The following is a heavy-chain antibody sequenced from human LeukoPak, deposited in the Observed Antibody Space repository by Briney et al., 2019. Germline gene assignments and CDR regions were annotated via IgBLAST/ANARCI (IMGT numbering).Heavy chain of an antibody. CDR2: INHSGST. CDR1: GGSFSGYY. CDR3: ARGCQVGATRGTRLNWFDP. V-gene: IGHV4-34*01. D-gene: IGHD1-26*01. Sequence: PSETLSLTCAVYGGSFSGYYWSWIRQPPGKGLEWIGEINHSGSTNYNPSLKSRVTISVDTSKNQFSLKLSSVTAADTAVYYCARGCQVGATRGTRLNWFDPWGQGTLVTVSS. J-gene: IGHJ5*02.